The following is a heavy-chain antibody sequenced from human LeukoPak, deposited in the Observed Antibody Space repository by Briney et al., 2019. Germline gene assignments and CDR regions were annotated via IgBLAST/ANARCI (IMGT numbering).Heavy chain of an antibody. Sequence: PSEALSLTCTVSGGSISSYYWSWIRQSPGKGLEWIGYIYYSGSTNYNPSLKSRVTISVDTSKNQFSLKLSSVTAADTAVYYCARDQVVAALSDAFDIWGQGTMVTVSS. V-gene: IGHV4-59*12. CDR3: ARDQVVAALSDAFDI. D-gene: IGHD2-15*01. J-gene: IGHJ3*02. CDR2: IYYSGST. CDR1: GGSISSYY.